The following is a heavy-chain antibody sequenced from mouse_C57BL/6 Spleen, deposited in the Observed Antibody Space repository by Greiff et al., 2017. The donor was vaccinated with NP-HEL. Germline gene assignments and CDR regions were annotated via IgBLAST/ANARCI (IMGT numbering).Heavy chain of an antibody. J-gene: IGHJ4*01. CDR2: ISSGGDYI. V-gene: IGHV5-9-1*02. CDR3: TREGYVYAMDY. D-gene: IGHD2-14*01. CDR1: GFTFSSYA. Sequence: EVHLVESGEGLVKPGGSLKLSCAASGFTFSSYAMSWVRQTPEKRLEWVAYISSGGDYIYYADTVKGRFTISRDNARNTLYLQMSSLKSEDIAMYYCTREGYVYAMDYWGQGTSVTVSS.